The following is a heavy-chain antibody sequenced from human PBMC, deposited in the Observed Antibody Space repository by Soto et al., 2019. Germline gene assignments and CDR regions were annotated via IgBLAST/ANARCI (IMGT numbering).Heavy chain of an antibody. CDR2: IDSDGSDT. Sequence: GGSLRLSCEASGFTFSQYWMVWVRQTSEKGLVWVSRIDSDGSDTTYADSVKGRFTISRDNTKNTLDLQMNSLRVDDTAVYYCVREGSSWFRGLKYFDFWGHGTLVTVSS. CDR1: GFTFSQYW. J-gene: IGHJ4*01. V-gene: IGHV3-74*01. CDR3: VREGSSWFRGLKYFDF. D-gene: IGHD6-13*01.